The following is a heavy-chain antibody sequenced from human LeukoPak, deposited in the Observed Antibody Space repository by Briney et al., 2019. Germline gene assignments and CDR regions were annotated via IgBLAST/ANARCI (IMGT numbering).Heavy chain of an antibody. CDR2: ISSNGGST. D-gene: IGHD5-18*01. CDR3: VKRGSSYGLDY. CDR1: GFTFSSYT. J-gene: IGHJ4*02. V-gene: IGHV3-64D*09. Sequence: GGSLRLSCSASGFTFSSYTMHWVRQAPGKGLEYVSAISSNGGSTYYADSVKGRFTISRDNSKNTLYLQMSSLRAEDTAVYYCVKRGSSYGLDYWGPGTLVTVSS.